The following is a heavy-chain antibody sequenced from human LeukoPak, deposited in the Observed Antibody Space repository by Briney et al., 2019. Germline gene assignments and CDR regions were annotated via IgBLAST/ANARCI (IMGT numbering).Heavy chain of an antibody. CDR2: IYSSGST. V-gene: IGHV4-61*02. CDR1: GGSISSGSYY. Sequence: SQTLSLTCTVSGGSISSGSYYWNWIRQPAGKGLEWIGRIYSSGSTNYNPSLKSRVTISVDTSKNQFSLKLSSVTAADTAVYYCARDWASSGYSRLPNWYFDLWGRGTLVTVSS. J-gene: IGHJ2*01. CDR3: ARDWASSGYSRLPNWYFDL. D-gene: IGHD3-22*01.